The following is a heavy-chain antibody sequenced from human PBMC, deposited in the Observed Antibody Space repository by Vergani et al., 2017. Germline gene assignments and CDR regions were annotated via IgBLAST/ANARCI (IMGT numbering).Heavy chain of an antibody. CDR2: ISSSSSYI. CDR3: ARVNWGGWYFDL. CDR1: GFTFSSYS. D-gene: IGHD3-10*01. J-gene: IGHJ2*01. V-gene: IGHV3-21*04. Sequence: EVQLVESGGGLVKPGGSLRLSCAASGFTFSSYSMNWVRQAPGKGLEWVSSISSSSSYIYYADSVKGRFTISRDNAKNSLYLQMNSLRAEDTALYYCARVNWGGWYFDLWGRGTLVTVSS.